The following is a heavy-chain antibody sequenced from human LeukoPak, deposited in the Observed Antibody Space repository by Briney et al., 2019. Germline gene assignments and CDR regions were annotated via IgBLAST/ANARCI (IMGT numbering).Heavy chain of an antibody. CDR2: INYNGRTI. D-gene: IGHD6-13*01. CDR3: AKSWSADY. J-gene: IGHJ4*02. V-gene: IGHV3-64*01. CDR1: GLALSTSA. Sequence: GGSLRLSCAASGLALSTSAMHWVRQAPGKGLEFLAVINYNGRTIYYANSVKGRFTISRDDSKNTLYLEMGSLKPEDTALYYYAKSWSADYWGQGTLVTVSS.